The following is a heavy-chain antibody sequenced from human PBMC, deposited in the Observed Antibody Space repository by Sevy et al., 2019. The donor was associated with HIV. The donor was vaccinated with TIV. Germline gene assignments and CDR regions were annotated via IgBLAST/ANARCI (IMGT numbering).Heavy chain of an antibody. CDR1: GFTFSSYA. V-gene: IGHV3-23*01. CDR3: AKDSGSYYLLRYYVDY. D-gene: IGHD1-26*01. J-gene: IGHJ4*02. Sequence: GGSLRLSCAASGFTFSSYAMSWVRQAPGKGLEWVSAISGSGGSTYYADSVKGRFTISRDNSKNTLYLQMNSLRAEDTAVYYCAKDSGSYYLLRYYVDYWGQGTLVTVSS. CDR2: ISGSGGST.